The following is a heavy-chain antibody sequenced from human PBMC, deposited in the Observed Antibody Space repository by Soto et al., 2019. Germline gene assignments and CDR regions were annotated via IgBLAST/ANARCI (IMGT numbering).Heavy chain of an antibody. CDR2: FIPAYRTL. V-gene: IGHV1-69*01. CDR3: ATGVIWIGYFTVDS. D-gene: IGHD3-3*01. J-gene: IGHJ4*02. Sequence: QVLLVQSGAEVKKPGSSVKISCKASGGSFGNSAINWVRKTPGQGLEWLGGFIPAYRTLNFAQKFKGRVTITADESTGTAFMTLSGLASNDTAVYYCATGVIWIGYFTVDSWGQGTRVTVSS. CDR1: GGSFGNSA.